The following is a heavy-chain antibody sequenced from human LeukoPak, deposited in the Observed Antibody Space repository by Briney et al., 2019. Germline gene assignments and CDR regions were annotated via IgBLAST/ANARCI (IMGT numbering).Heavy chain of an antibody. CDR2: INSDGSST. D-gene: IGHD3-22*01. Sequence: QPGGSLRLSCAASGFTFSSYWMHWVRHAPGKGLVWASRINSDGSSTSYADSVKGRFTISRDNAKNKLYLQMNSLRAEDTAVYYCARDSDYDDSSGYYEWHFQHWGQGTLVTVSS. CDR1: GFTFSSYW. V-gene: IGHV3-74*01. J-gene: IGHJ1*01. CDR3: ARDSDYDDSSGYYEWHFQH.